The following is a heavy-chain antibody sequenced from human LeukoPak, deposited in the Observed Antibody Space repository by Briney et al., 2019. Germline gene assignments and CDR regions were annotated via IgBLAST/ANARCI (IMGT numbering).Heavy chain of an antibody. J-gene: IGHJ3*02. Sequence: ASVKVSCKASGYTFTGYYMHWVRQAPGQGLEWMGWINPNSGGTNYAQKFQGRVTMTRDTSISTAYMEPSRLRSDDTAVYYCAIRGYSYGPSAFDIWGQGTMVTVSS. D-gene: IGHD5-18*01. V-gene: IGHV1-2*02. CDR2: INPNSGGT. CDR3: AIRGYSYGPSAFDI. CDR1: GYTFTGYY.